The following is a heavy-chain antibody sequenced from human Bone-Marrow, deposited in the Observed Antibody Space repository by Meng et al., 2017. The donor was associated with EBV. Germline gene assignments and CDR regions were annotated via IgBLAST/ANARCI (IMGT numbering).Heavy chain of an antibody. D-gene: IGHD6-19*01. CDR2: FDPEDGET. CDR3: ATGINSSGWLKREGFDY. CDR1: GYTLTELS. Sequence: QVQLVQSGAEVXXXXXSVKVSXXXAGYTLTELSMHWVRQAPGKGLEWMGGFDPEDGETIYAQKFQGRVTMTEDTSTDTAYMELSSLRSEDTAVYYCATGINSSGWLKREGFDYWGQGTLVTVSS. V-gene: IGHV1-24*01. J-gene: IGHJ4*02.